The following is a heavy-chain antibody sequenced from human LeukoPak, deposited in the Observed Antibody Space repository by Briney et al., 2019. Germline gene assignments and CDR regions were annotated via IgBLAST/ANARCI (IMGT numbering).Heavy chain of an antibody. V-gene: IGHV1-18*01. D-gene: IGHD2-15*01. CDR2: ISAYNGNT. J-gene: IGHJ5*02. CDR3: ARSTVVVVAATNDWFDP. Sequence: GASVKVSCKASGYTFTSYGISWVRQAPGQGLEWMGWISAYNGNTNYAQKLQGRVTMTTDTSTSTAYMELRSLRSDDTAVYYCARSTVVVVAATNDWFDPWGQGTLVTVSS. CDR1: GYTFTSYG.